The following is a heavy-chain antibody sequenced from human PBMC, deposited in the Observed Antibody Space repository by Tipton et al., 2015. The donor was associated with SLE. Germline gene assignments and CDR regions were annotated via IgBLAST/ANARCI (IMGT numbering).Heavy chain of an antibody. J-gene: IGHJ3*02. V-gene: IGHV4-34*01. Sequence: TLSLTCAVYGGSFSGYYWSWIRQSPGRGLEWIGEIYHSGSTYYNPSLKSRVTISVDTSKNQFSLKLSSVTVADTAVYYCASYGGSSWGDAFDIWGQGTMVTVSS. CDR1: GGSFSGYY. CDR3: ASYGGSSWGDAFDI. CDR2: IYHSGST. D-gene: IGHD6-13*01.